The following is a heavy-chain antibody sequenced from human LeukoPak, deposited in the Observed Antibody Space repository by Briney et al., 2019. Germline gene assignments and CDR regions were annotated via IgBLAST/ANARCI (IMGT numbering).Heavy chain of an antibody. CDR1: GGTFSSYA. J-gene: IGHJ4*02. D-gene: IGHD5-18*01. CDR3: ARYGDTAMIFDY. CDR2: IIPIFGTA. Sequence: GASVKVSCKASGGTFSSYAISWVRQAPGQGLEWMGGIIPIFGTANYAQKFQGRVTITADESTSTAYMELSSLRSEDTAVYYCARYGDTAMIFDYWGQGTLVTVSS. V-gene: IGHV1-69*13.